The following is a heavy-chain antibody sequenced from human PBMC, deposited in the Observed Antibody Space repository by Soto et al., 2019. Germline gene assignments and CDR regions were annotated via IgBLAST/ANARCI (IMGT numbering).Heavy chain of an antibody. CDR1: GGTFSSYA. J-gene: IGHJ5*02. Sequence: QVQLVQSGAEVKKPGSSVKVSCKASGGTFSSYAITWVRQAPGQGLEWMGGIIPIFGTANYAQKFQGRVNNNADESPSTAYMELSSLRSEDTDVYYCARDRGPSSGYYPYWFDPWGQGTLVTVSS. V-gene: IGHV1-69*12. CDR3: ARDRGPSSGYYPYWFDP. D-gene: IGHD3-22*01. CDR2: IIPIFGTA.